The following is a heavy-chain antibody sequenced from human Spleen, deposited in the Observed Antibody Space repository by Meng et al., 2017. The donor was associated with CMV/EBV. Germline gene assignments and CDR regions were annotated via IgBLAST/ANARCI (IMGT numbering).Heavy chain of an antibody. D-gene: IGHD2-15*01. CDR3: VKASYSVDQSHALEAFDE. CDR2: ISSKSRTI. Sequence: GESLKISCAASGFTVSSYSMNWVRQALGKGLEWVSYISSKSRTIHYADSVKGRFTISRDNAKNSLYLRINSLSAEDTALYYCVKASYSVDQSHALEAFDEWGQGTMVTVSS. V-gene: IGHV3-48*04. J-gene: IGHJ3*01. CDR1: GFTVSSYS.